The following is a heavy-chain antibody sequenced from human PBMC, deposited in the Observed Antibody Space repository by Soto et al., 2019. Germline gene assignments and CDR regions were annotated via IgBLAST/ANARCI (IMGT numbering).Heavy chain of an antibody. D-gene: IGHD3-3*02. Sequence: GGSLRLSCAASGFTFSSYWMYWVRQAPGKGLVWVSRINSDGSSTTYADSVKGRFTISRDNAKNTLYLQPNSLRAEDTAVYYCARVRPHRVLVDYWGQGTLVTVSS. CDR3: ARVRPHRVLVDY. CDR2: INSDGSST. V-gene: IGHV3-74*01. CDR1: GFTFSSYW. J-gene: IGHJ4*02.